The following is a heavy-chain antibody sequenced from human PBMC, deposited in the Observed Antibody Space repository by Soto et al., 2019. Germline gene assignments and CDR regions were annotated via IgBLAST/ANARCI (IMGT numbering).Heavy chain of an antibody. CDR2: IYWDDDK. V-gene: IGHV2-5*02. CDR1: GFSLSTSGVG. Sequence: ITLKESGPTLVKPTQTLTLTCTFSGFSLSTSGVGVGWIRQPPGKALEWLALIYWDDDKRYSPSLKSRLTITKDTSKNQVVLTMTNMDPVDTATYYCAHRRGYDFWSGSYYFDYWGQGTLVTVSS. D-gene: IGHD3-3*01. CDR3: AHRRGYDFWSGSYYFDY. J-gene: IGHJ4*02.